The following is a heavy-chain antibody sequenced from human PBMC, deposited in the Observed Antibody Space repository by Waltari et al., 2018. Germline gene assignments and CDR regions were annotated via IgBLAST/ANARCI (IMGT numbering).Heavy chain of an antibody. CDR1: GDSIRSGGYY. V-gene: IGHV4-31*03. CDR3: ARGILGATANSYYHHGMDV. Sequence: QVQLQESGPGLVKPSQTLSLTCSVSGDSIRSGGYYWTWNRQHPGKALEWVGLIYHSGSTSYNPSLKNRGTIESDTSKNEFSLRLTSMTAADTAVYYCARGILGATANSYYHHGMDVWGQGTAVTVSS. D-gene: IGHD3-3*01. CDR2: IYHSGST. J-gene: IGHJ6*02.